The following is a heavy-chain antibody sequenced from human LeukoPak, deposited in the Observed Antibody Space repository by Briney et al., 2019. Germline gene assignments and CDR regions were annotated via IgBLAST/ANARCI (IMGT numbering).Heavy chain of an antibody. V-gene: IGHV4-59*08. D-gene: IGHD3-22*01. CDR2: IYYSGST. Sequence: SETLSLTCTVSGGSISSYYWSWIRQPPGKGLEWIGYIYYSGSTNYNPSLKSRVTISVDTSKNQFSLKLSSVTAADTAVYYCARLSALVVVTNDPFDIWGQGTMVTVSS. CDR1: GGSISSYY. CDR3: ARLSALVVVTNDPFDI. J-gene: IGHJ3*02.